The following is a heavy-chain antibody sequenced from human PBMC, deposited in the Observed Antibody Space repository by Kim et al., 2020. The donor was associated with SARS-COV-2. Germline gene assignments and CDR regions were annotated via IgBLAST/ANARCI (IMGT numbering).Heavy chain of an antibody. D-gene: IGHD3-22*01. CDR3: ARDTPDYYDSSD. J-gene: IGHJ4*02. V-gene: IGHV3-21*01. Sequence: YADSVKGRFTITRDNAKNSLYLQMNSLRAEDTAVYYCARDTPDYYDSSDWGQGTLVTVSS.